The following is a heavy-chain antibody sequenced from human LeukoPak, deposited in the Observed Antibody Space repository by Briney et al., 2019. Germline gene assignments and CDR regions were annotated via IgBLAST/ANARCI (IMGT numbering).Heavy chain of an antibody. Sequence: GASVKVSCKASGYTFTSYYMHWVRQAPGQGLEWMGIINPSGGNTSYAQKFQGRVTMTRDTSTSTVYMELSSLRSEDTAVYYCASHWGNWNDLHYWGQGTLVTVSS. V-gene: IGHV1-46*01. CDR2: INPSGGNT. CDR3: ASHWGNWNDLHY. D-gene: IGHD1-1*01. CDR1: GYTFTSYY. J-gene: IGHJ4*02.